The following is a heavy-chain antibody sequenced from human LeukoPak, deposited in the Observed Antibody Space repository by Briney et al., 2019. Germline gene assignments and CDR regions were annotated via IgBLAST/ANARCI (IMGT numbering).Heavy chain of an antibody. V-gene: IGHV3-15*01. CDR2: IKSKAHGGTT. Sequence: GGSLRLSCAASGFTFSNAYMSWVRQAPGKGLEWVGRIKSKAHGGTTEYAAPVKGRFTISRDDCKNSLFLQMNSLQTEDAALYYCATYISSYYYFVYWGQGTLVTVSS. CDR3: ATYISSYYYFVY. D-gene: IGHD6-13*01. CDR1: GFTFSNAY. J-gene: IGHJ4*02.